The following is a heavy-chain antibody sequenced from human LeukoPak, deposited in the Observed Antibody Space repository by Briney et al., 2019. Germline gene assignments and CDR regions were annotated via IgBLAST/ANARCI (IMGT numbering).Heavy chain of an antibody. V-gene: IGHV4-39*07. CDR1: GGSISSSRYY. Sequence: PSETLSLICTVSGGSISSSRYYWGWIRQPPGRGLEWIGSIYYSGDIYYNPSLKSRVTISVDTSKNQFSLKLSSVTAADTAVYYCARSAGTPYLIILTGYDYWGQGTLVTVSS. CDR2: IYYSGDI. D-gene: IGHD3-9*01. CDR3: ARSAGTPYLIILTGYDY. J-gene: IGHJ4*02.